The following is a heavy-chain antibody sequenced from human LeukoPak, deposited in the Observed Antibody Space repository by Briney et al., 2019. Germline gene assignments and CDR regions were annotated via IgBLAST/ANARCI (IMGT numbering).Heavy chain of an antibody. J-gene: IGHJ6*03. CDR2: INPNSGGT. Sequence: ASVKVSCKASGYTFTGYYMHWVRQAPGQGLEWMGWINPNSGGTNYAQKFQGRVTMTRDTSISTAYMELSRLRSDDTAVYYCARPTAITVAGPYYYYMDVWGKGTTVTVS. V-gene: IGHV1-2*02. CDR1: GYTFTGYY. D-gene: IGHD6-19*01. CDR3: ARPTAITVAGPYYYYMDV.